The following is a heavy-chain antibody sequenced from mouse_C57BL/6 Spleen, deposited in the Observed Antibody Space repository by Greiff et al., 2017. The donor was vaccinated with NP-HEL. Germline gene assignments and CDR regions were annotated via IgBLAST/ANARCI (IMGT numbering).Heavy chain of an antibody. CDR1: GFTFSDYY. Sequence: DVKLVESEGGLVQPGSSMKLSCTASGFTFSDYYMAWVRQVPEKGLEWVANINYDGSSTYYLDSLKSRFIISRDNAKNILYLQMSSLKSEDTATYYCAREEIYDGYYGYWGQGTTLTVSS. CDR3: AREEIYDGYYGY. V-gene: IGHV5-16*01. J-gene: IGHJ2*01. D-gene: IGHD2-3*01. CDR2: INYDGSST.